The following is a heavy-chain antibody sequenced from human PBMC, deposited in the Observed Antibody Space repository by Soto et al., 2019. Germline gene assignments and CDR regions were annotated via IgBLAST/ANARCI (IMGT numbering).Heavy chain of an antibody. D-gene: IGHD2-15*01. J-gene: IGHJ4*02. CDR3: ARGEDCSGGSCYSPGLDFDY. CDR2: IYYSGST. V-gene: IGHV4-59*01. CDR1: GGSISSYY. Sequence: SETLSLTCTVSGGSISSYYWSWIRQPPGKGLEWIGYIYYSGSTNYNPSHKSRVTISVDTSKNQFSLKLSSVTAADTAVYYCARGEDCSGGSCYSPGLDFDYWGQGTLVTVSS.